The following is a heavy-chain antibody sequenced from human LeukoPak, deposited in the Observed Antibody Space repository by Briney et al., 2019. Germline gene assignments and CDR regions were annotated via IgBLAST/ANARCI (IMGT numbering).Heavy chain of an antibody. Sequence: GGSLRLSCAASGFTFDDYTMHWVRQAPGKGLEWVSSISTSSIYIYYTDSLKGRFTISRDNARNSLYLQMNSLRAEDTAVYYCARDQDWNDRGGLDYWGQGTLVTVSS. J-gene: IGHJ4*02. CDR1: GFTFDDYT. V-gene: IGHV3-21*01. D-gene: IGHD1-1*01. CDR3: ARDQDWNDRGGLDY. CDR2: ISTSSIYI.